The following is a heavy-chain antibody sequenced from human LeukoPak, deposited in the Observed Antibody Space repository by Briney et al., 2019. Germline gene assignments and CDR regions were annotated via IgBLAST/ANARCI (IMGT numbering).Heavy chain of an antibody. CDR2: ISGRTGTM. Sequence: PGGSLRLSCAAAGFTFSSYSMNWVRQAPGKGLEWISYISGRTGTMYYADSVQGRFTISRDNAKNSLYLQLNSLRNADTAVFYCSRDRSPYTTSAYYLDYWGQGTLVTVSS. CDR1: GFTFSSYS. J-gene: IGHJ4*02. D-gene: IGHD3-22*01. V-gene: IGHV3-48*02. CDR3: SRDRSPYTTSAYYLDY.